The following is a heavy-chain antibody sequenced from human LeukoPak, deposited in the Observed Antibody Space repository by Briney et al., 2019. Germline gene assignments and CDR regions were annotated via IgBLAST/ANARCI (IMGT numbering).Heavy chain of an antibody. Sequence: PGGSLRLSCAASGFTFSSYAMHWVRQAPGKGLEWVAVISYDGSNKYYADSVKGRFTISRDNSKNTLYLQMNSLRAEDTAVYYCARDRASSGPLTYYFDNWGQGTLVTVSS. V-gene: IGHV3-30-3*01. CDR3: ARDRASSGPLTYYFDN. CDR1: GFTFSSYA. J-gene: IGHJ4*02. D-gene: IGHD6-19*01. CDR2: ISYDGSNK.